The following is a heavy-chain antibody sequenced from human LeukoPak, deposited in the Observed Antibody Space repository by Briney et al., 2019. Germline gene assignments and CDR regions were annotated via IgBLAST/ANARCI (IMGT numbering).Heavy chain of an antibody. CDR1: GYTFTSYY. Sequence: GASVKVSCKASGYTFTSYYMHWVRQAPGQGLEWMGIINPSGGSTSYAQKFQDRVTMTRDTSTSTVYMELSSLRSGDTAVYYCARAGYCSRISCSPFDYWGQGTLVTVSS. CDR3: ARAGYCSRISCSPFDY. V-gene: IGHV1-46*01. CDR2: INPSGGST. D-gene: IGHD2-2*01. J-gene: IGHJ4*02.